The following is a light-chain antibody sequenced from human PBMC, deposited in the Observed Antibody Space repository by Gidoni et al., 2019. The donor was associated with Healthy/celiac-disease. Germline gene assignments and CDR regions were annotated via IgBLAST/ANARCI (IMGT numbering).Light chain of an antibody. J-gene: IGLJ2*01. V-gene: IGLV1-40*01. CDR1: ASNIGAGHD. Sequence: QSVLTQPPSVSGAPGQRVPISCTGSASNIGAGHDVHWYQQFPGTAPKLLIFGNTNRPSGVPDRFSGSKSGTSASLAITGLQAEDEADYYCQSYDNSLSGWVFGGGTKLTVL. CDR3: QSYDNSLSGWV. CDR2: GNT.